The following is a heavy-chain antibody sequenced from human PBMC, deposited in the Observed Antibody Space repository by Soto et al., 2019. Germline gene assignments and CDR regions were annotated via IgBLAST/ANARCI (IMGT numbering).Heavy chain of an antibody. CDR1: GYTFTGFY. Sequence: ASVKVSCKASGYTFTGFYMHWVRQAPGQGLEWMGWINPNSGGTNYAQKFQGRVTMTRDTSICTAYMELSRLRSDDTAVYYCARELLAVAGPAFDPWGQGTLVTV. J-gene: IGHJ5*02. V-gene: IGHV1-2*02. CDR3: ARELLAVAGPAFDP. CDR2: INPNSGGT. D-gene: IGHD6-19*01.